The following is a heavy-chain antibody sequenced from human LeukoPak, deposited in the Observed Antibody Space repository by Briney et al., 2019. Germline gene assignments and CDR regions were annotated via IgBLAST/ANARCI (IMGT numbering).Heavy chain of an antibody. Sequence: ASVKVSCKASGGTFSSYAISWVRQAPGQGLEWMGGIIPIFGTANYAQKFQGRVTITTDESTSKAYMELSSLRSEDTAVYYCATLPRYYYDSSGNGGYWGQGTLVTVSS. CDR3: ATLPRYYYDSSGNGGY. CDR1: GGTFSSYA. CDR2: IIPIFGTA. D-gene: IGHD3-22*01. J-gene: IGHJ4*02. V-gene: IGHV1-69*05.